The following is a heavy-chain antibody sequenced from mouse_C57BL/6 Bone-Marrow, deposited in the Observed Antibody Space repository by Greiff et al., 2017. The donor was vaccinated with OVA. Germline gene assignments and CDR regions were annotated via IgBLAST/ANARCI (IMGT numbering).Heavy chain of an antibody. Sequence: QVQLQQSGAELVKPGASVKLSCKASGYTFTSYWMQWVKQRPGQGLEWIGEIDPYDSYTNYKQKFKGKATLTVNTSSSAAYMQLRSLTSVDSAVYYWARGESDYWGQGTTLTVSS. CDR3: ARGESDY. CDR1: GYTFTSYW. J-gene: IGHJ2*01. V-gene: IGHV1-50*01. CDR2: IDPYDSYT.